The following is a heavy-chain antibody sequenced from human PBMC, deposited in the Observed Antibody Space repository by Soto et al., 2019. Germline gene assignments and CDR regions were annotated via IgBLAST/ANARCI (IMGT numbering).Heavy chain of an antibody. Sequence: GGSLRLSCAASGFTFSNYAMHWVRQAPGKGLEYLAIISYDGSNTYYADSVKGRFTISRDNSKNTLYLQMNSLRAEDTAVYYCAKDGGAYYYDSSGSALFDYWGQGTLVTVSS. D-gene: IGHD3-22*01. CDR1: GFTFSNYA. CDR2: ISYDGSNT. V-gene: IGHV3-30*18. CDR3: AKDGGAYYYDSSGSALFDY. J-gene: IGHJ4*02.